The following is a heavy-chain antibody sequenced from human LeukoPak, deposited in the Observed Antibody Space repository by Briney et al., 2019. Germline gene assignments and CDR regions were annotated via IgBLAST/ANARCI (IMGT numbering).Heavy chain of an antibody. Sequence: GTSVKVSCKASGFTFTSSAMQWVRQARGQRLEWIGWIVVGSGNTNYAQKFQERVTITRDMSTSTAYTELSSLRSEDTAVYYCAATPNYDFWSGYLSGMDVWGQGTTVTVSS. CDR3: AATPNYDFWSGYLSGMDV. CDR2: IVVGSGNT. CDR1: GFTFTSSA. J-gene: IGHJ6*02. D-gene: IGHD3-3*01. V-gene: IGHV1-58*02.